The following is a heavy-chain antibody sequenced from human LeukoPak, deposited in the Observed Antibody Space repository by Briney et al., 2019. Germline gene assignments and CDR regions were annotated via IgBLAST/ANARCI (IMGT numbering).Heavy chain of an antibody. J-gene: IGHJ4*02. Sequence: TSETLSLTCTVSGYSISSGYYWGWIRQPPGKGLEWIGSIYHSGNTYYNPSLKSRVTISVDTSKNQFSLKLSSVTAADTAVYYCARGGCSSTSCPIKDWGQGTLVTVSS. CDR3: ARGGCSSTSCPIKD. V-gene: IGHV4-38-2*02. D-gene: IGHD2-2*01. CDR1: GYSISSGYY. CDR2: IYHSGNT.